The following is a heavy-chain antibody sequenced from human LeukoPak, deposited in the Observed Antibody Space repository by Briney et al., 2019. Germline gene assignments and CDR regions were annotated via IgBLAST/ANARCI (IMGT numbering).Heavy chain of an antibody. D-gene: IGHD3-22*01. CDR1: GFTFSSYS. J-gene: IGHJ4*02. V-gene: IGHV3-48*01. Sequence: PGGSLRLSCAASGFTFSSYSMNWVRQAPGKGLEWVSYISSSSSTIYYADSVKGRFTISRDNAKNSLYLQMKSLRAEDTAVYYCARGGPYYYDSRPYYFDYWGQGTLVTVSS. CDR3: ARGGPYYYDSRPYYFDY. CDR2: ISSSSSTI.